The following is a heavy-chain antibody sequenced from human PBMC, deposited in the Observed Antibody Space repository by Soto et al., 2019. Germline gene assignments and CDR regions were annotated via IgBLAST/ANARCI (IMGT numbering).Heavy chain of an antibody. CDR3: AIFLPGIAVAGTKDNWFDP. CDR1: GYTFTSYG. J-gene: IGHJ5*02. Sequence: ASVKVSCKASGYTFTSYGISWVRQAPGQGLEWMGWTSAYNGNTNYAQKLQGRVTMTTDTSTSTAYMELRSLRSDDTAVYYCAIFLPGIAVAGTKDNWFDPWGQGTLVTVSS. V-gene: IGHV1-18*01. D-gene: IGHD6-19*01. CDR2: TSAYNGNT.